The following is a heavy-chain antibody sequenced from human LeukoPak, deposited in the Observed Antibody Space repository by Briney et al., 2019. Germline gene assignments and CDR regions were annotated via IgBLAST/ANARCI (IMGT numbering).Heavy chain of an antibody. CDR3: ARSGRQQWLVRRRYYFDY. CDR2: INHSGST. V-gene: IGHV4-34*01. CDR1: GGSFSGYY. D-gene: IGHD6-19*01. J-gene: IGHJ4*02. Sequence: PSETLSLTCAVYGGSFSGYYWSWIRQPPGKGLEWIGEINHSGSTNYNPSLKSRVTISVDTSKNQFSLKLSSVTAADTAVYYCARSGRQQWLVRRRYYFDYWGQGTLVAVSS.